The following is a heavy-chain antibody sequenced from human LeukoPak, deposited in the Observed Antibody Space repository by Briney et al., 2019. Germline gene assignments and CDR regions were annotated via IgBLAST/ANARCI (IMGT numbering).Heavy chain of an antibody. CDR1: GFTFSSYW. D-gene: IGHD3-22*01. CDR2: IGSDGNTT. J-gene: IGHJ4*02. V-gene: IGHV3-74*01. CDR3: ARERSGSSGYYSAIDS. Sequence: PGGSLRLSCVASGFTFSSYWMHWVRQPPGNGLVWVSRIGSDGNTTTYADSVKGRFTISRDNAKNTLYLQMNSLRAEDTAVYYCARERSGSSGYYSAIDSWGQGTLVTVSS.